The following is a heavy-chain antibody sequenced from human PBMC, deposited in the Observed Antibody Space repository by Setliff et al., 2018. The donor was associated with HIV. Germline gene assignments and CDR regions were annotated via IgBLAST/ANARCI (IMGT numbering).Heavy chain of an antibody. V-gene: IGHV4-34*01. CDR3: ARTRGYCSATSCYALRGPDY. D-gene: IGHD2-2*01. J-gene: IGHJ4*02. CDR1: GGSFNGYY. Sequence: SETLSLTCAVYGGSFNGYYWSWIRQSPGKGLEWIGEINHTGSTNYIPSLKSRLTMSVDTSKNQFSLKLSSVTAADTAVYYCARTRGYCSATSCYALRGPDYWGQGTLVTVSS. CDR2: INHTGST.